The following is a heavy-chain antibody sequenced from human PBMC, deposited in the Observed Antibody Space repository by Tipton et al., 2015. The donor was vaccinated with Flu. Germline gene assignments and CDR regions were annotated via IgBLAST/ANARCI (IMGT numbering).Heavy chain of an antibody. Sequence: LRLSCTVSGGSLSSYYWSWIRQPAGKGLEWIGRIYTSGDTKFNPSLRGRLTMSVDASKKEFSLKLSSVTAADTAVYYCARGSGSGTFMIFDFWGQGTLVTVSS. CDR3: ARGSGSGTFMIFDF. D-gene: IGHD3-10*01. V-gene: IGHV4-4*07. J-gene: IGHJ4*02. CDR1: GGSLSSYY. CDR2: IYTSGDT.